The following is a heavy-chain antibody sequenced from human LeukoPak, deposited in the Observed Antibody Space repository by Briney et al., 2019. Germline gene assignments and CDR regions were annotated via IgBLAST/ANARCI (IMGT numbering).Heavy chain of an antibody. V-gene: IGHV3-23*01. D-gene: IGHD3-10*01. Sequence: GGSLRLSCAASGFTFSNYAMSWVRQAPGKRLEWVSAITGSAADTHSADSVKGRFTISRDNSRNTLYLQMNSLRAEDTAVYYCAKPTVGSGSHYGLDVWGKGTTVTVYS. CDR2: ITGSAADT. J-gene: IGHJ6*04. CDR1: GFTFSNYA. CDR3: AKPTVGSGSHYGLDV.